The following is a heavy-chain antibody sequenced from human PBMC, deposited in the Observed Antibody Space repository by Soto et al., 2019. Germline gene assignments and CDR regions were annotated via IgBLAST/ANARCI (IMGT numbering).Heavy chain of an antibody. Sequence: ASVKVSCKASGYTFTSYGISWVRQAPGQRLEWMGWISADNGNTKYAQRFQGRVTITTDTSASTAYMELSSLRSEDTAVYFCARDLDAYNSTGYWGQGTLVTVSS. V-gene: IGHV1-18*01. D-gene: IGHD1-1*01. CDR3: ARDLDAYNSTGY. CDR1: GYTFTSYG. J-gene: IGHJ4*02. CDR2: ISADNGNT.